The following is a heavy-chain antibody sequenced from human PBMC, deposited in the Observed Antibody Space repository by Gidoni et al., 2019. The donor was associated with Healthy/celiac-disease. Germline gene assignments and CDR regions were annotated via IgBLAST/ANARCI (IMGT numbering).Heavy chain of an antibody. V-gene: IGHV4-39*01. CDR2: IYYSGST. CDR1: GGSISSSSYY. J-gene: IGHJ5*02. Sequence: QLQLQESGPGLVKPSETLSLTCTVSGGSISSSSYYWGWIRQPPGKGLEWIGSIYYSGSTYYNPSLKSRVTISVDTSKNQFSLKLSSVTAADTAVYYCARHRPAVSGWFDPWGQGTLVTVSS. D-gene: IGHD3-16*01. CDR3: ARHRPAVSGWFDP.